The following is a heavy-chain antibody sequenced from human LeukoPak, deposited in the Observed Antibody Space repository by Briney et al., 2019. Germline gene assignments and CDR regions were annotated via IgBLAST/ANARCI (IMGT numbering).Heavy chain of an antibody. CDR1: GLTFSTYS. D-gene: IGHD6-19*01. Sequence: GGSLRLSCAASGLTFSTYSMNWVRQAPGKGLEWVSSISSSSSSIYYSDSVKGRFAVSRDNAKNSLYLQMNSLRDEDTAVYYCAGSLRGGGWYMYWGQGTLVTVSS. V-gene: IGHV3-21*01. CDR2: ISSSSSSI. J-gene: IGHJ4*02. CDR3: AGSLRGGGWYMY.